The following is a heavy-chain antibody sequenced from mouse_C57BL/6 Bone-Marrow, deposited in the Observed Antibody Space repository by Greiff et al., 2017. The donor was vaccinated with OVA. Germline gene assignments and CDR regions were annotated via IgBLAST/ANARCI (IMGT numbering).Heavy chain of an antibody. CDR1: GFTFSSYA. V-gene: IGHV5-9-1*02. J-gene: IGHJ1*03. CDR2: ISSGGDYI. Sequence: EVQRVESGEGLVKPGGSLKLSCAASGFTFSSYAMSWVRQTPEKRLEWVAYISSGGDYIYYADTVKGRFTISRDNARNTLYLHMSSLKSEDTAMYYCTRDYYGSSWYFDVWGTGTTVTVSS. D-gene: IGHD1-1*01. CDR3: TRDYYGSSWYFDV.